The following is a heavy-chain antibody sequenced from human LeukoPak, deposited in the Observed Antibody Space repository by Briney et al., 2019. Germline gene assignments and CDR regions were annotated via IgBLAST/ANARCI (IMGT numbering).Heavy chain of an antibody. Sequence: GGSLRLSCAASGFTFSSYAMSWVRQAPGKGLEWVSAISGSGGSTYYADSVKGRFTISRDNSKNTLYLQENSLRAGDTAVYYCAKEFGRDWNYGWFDPWGQGTLVTVSS. J-gene: IGHJ5*02. CDR1: GFTFSSYA. CDR3: AKEFGRDWNYGWFDP. V-gene: IGHV3-23*01. D-gene: IGHD1-7*01. CDR2: ISGSGGST.